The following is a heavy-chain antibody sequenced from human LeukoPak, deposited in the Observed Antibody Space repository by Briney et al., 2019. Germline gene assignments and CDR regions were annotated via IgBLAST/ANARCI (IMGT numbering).Heavy chain of an antibody. J-gene: IGHJ5*02. V-gene: IGHV1-69*13. CDR1: GYTFTDYY. Sequence: SVKVSFKASGYTFTDYYLFWVRQAPGQGLEWMGGIIPIFGTANYAQKFQGRVTITADESTSTAYMELSSLRSEDTAVYYCASLVIWSDPWGQGTLVTVSS. D-gene: IGHD3-9*01. CDR2: IIPIFGTA. CDR3: ASLVIWSDP.